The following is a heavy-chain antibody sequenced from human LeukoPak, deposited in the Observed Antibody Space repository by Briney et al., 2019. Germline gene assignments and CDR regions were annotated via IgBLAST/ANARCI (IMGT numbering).Heavy chain of an antibody. D-gene: IGHD4-17*01. CDR1: GGSISSGGYS. CDR3: ARAYRYGDFDY. J-gene: IGHJ4*02. CDR2: IYHSGST. V-gene: IGHV4-30-2*01. Sequence: SETLSLTCAVSGGSISSGGYSWSWIRQPPGKGLEWIGFIYHSGSTYYNPSLKSRVTISVDRSKNQFSLKLSSVTAADMAVYYCARAYRYGDFDYWGQGTLVTVSS.